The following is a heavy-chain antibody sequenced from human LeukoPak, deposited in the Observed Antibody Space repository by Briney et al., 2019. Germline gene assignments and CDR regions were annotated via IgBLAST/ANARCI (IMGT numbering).Heavy chain of an antibody. Sequence: PGGSLRLSCVASGFRFTSYGMQWVRQAPGKGLEWVAVIWYDGTNEQYVESVKGRFTITRDNSKSTLYLQMNSLRGEDSAVYYCARSRYSHTGMDVWGQGTTVAVSS. CDR2: IWYDGTNE. CDR1: GFRFTSYG. D-gene: IGHD3-9*01. V-gene: IGHV3-33*01. CDR3: ARSRYSHTGMDV. J-gene: IGHJ6*02.